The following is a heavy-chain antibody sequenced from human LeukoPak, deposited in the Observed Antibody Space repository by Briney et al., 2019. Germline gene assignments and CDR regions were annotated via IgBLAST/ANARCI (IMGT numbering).Heavy chain of an antibody. D-gene: IGHD6-13*01. V-gene: IGHV3-53*01. J-gene: IGHJ6*02. CDR2: IYSGGST. CDR1: GFIASSNY. Sequence: GGSLRLSCVVSGFIASSNYMTWVRQAPGKGLDWISLIYSGGSTYYADSVMGRFTISRDNAKNSLYLQMNSLRAEDTAVYYCARDPYSSSWSYGMDVWGQGTTVTVSS. CDR3: ARDPYSSSWSYGMDV.